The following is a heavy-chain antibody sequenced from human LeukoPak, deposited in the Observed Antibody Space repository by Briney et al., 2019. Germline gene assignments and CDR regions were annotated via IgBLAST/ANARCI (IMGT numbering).Heavy chain of an antibody. D-gene: IGHD5-24*01. V-gene: IGHV3-7*04. J-gene: IGHJ4*02. CDR2: IKQDGSKK. Sequence: GGSLRLSCAASGFTFNNYLMSWVRHAPGKGLEWVANIKQDGSKKSYVDSVKGRFTISRDNAKNSLYLQMNSLRAEDTAIYYCTRVGYIDEGIDYWGQGTLVTVSS. CDR3: TRVGYIDEGIDY. CDR1: GFTFNNYL.